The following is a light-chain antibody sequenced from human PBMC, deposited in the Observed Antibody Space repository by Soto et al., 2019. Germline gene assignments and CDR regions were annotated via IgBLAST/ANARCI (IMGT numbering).Light chain of an antibody. CDR1: QGISSY. V-gene: IGKV1-9*01. CDR3: QQLKSYPQT. CDR2: AAS. J-gene: IGKJ1*01. Sequence: DIQLTQPPSFLSASLGDRVTITCRASQGISSYLAWYQQQPGKAPKLLMYAASNLQSGVPSRFSGSGSGTEFTLTISSLQPEDFATYYCQQLKSYPQTFGQGTKVDIK.